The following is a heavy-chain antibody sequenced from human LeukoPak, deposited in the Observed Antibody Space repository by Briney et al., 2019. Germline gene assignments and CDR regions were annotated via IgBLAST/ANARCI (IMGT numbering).Heavy chain of an antibody. CDR1: RITFSSHA. CDR3: AKGGVTTMRDGYNYYYYYMEV. J-gene: IGHJ6*03. Sequence: GGSLRLSCEAPRITFSSHAMSWVRQAPGKGLQWVSLISGSGGHTYYGDSVKGRFTISRDNSKNTVYLQMSSLRAEDTAIYYCAKGGVTTMRDGYNYYYYYMEVWGRGTTVTVSS. CDR2: ISGSGGHT. D-gene: IGHD5-24*01. V-gene: IGHV3-23*01.